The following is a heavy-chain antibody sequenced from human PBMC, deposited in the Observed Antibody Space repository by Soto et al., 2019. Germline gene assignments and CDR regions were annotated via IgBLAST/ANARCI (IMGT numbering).Heavy chain of an antibody. J-gene: IGHJ5*02. CDR1: GGPISSNYYY. CDR3: ARSYCGGDCYSRLINWFDP. CDR2: IFYNGNT. V-gene: IGHV4-39*01. Sequence: SETLSLTCSVSGGPISSNYYYWGWIRQPPGKGLEWIGSIFYNGNTYYNPSLKSRVTISVDTSKNQFSLKLTSVTAADTAVYYCARSYCGGDCYSRLINWFDPWGQGTLVTVSS. D-gene: IGHD2-21*02.